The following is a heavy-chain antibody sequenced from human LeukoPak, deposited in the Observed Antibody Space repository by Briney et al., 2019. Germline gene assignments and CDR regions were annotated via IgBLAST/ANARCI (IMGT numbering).Heavy chain of an antibody. D-gene: IGHD2-2*02. Sequence: ASVKVSCKASGYTFTSYGISWVRQAPGQGLEWMGWISAYNGNTNYAKKRQGRVTLTTDTSTSTAYMELRSLRSDDTAVYCCAREGWYCSSTSCYTLYSDYWGQGTLVTVSS. CDR1: GYTFTSYG. CDR2: ISAYNGNT. V-gene: IGHV1-18*04. CDR3: AREGWYCSSTSCYTLYSDY. J-gene: IGHJ4*02.